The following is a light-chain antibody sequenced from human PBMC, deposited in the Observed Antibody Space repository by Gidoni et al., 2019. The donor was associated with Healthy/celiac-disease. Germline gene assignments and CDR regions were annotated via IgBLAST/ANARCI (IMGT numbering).Light chain of an antibody. CDR3: SSYTSSRTLV. V-gene: IGLV2-14*01. CDR1: SSDVGGYNY. CDR2: DVS. Sequence: QSALTQPASVSGSPGQSITISCTGTSSDVGGYNYVSWYQQHPGKAPKLMIDDVSNRPSGVSNRFSCSKSGNTASLTISGLQAEDEADYYCSSYTSSRTLVFGGGTKLTVL. J-gene: IGLJ3*02.